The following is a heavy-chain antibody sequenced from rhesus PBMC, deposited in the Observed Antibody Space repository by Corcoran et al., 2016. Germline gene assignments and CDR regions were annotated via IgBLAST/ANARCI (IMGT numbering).Heavy chain of an antibody. V-gene: IGHV4-76*01. Sequence: QVQLQESGPGVVTPSETLSLTCAVSGYSISSGSDWSWLRQPPGKGLEWIGYIYRSSGSNNDNPDLKNRVTNSKDKAKNQLSLKLSAVTAADTAVYEGAREQDVSSTLDYWGQGVLVTVSS. CDR3: AREQDVSSTLDY. CDR1: GYSISSGSD. J-gene: IGHJ4*01. CDR2: IYRSSGSN. D-gene: IGHD4-29*01.